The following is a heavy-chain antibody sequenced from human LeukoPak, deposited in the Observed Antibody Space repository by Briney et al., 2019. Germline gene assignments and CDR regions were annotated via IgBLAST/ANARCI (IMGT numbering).Heavy chain of an antibody. Sequence: PSETLSLTCTVPGGSISSYYWSWIRQPPGKGLEWIGYIYYSGSTNYNPSLKSRVTISVDTSKNQFSLKLSSVTAADTAVYYCARHQNYDNSGYYPLHPWGQGTLVTVSS. CDR1: GGSISSYY. CDR2: IYYSGST. CDR3: ARHQNYDNSGYYPLHP. V-gene: IGHV4-59*01. J-gene: IGHJ5*02. D-gene: IGHD3-22*01.